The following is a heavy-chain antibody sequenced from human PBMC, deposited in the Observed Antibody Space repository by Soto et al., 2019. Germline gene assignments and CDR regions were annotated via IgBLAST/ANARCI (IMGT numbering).Heavy chain of an antibody. D-gene: IGHD6-13*01. V-gene: IGHV3-33*01. CDR2: IWYDGSNK. CDR1: GFTFSSYG. Sequence: QVQLVESGGGVVQPGRSLRLSCAASGFTFSSYGMHWVRQAPGKGLEWVAVIWYDGSNKYYADSVKGRFNISRDNSKNTLYLQMNSLRAEDTAVYYCARSPVVEQPPFDYWGQGTLVTVSS. J-gene: IGHJ4*02. CDR3: ARSPVVEQPPFDY.